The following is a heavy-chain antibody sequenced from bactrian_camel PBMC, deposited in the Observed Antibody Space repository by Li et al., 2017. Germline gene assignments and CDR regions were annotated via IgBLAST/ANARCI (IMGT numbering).Heavy chain of an antibody. V-gene: IGHV3S26*01. CDR3: AAGPRLYGGSWNFARWYKY. D-gene: IGHD2*01. Sequence: VQLVESGGGVVQPGGSLRLSCQASGYTYSSYCMGWFRQAPGKSGKEREGLAAIDSDGRTSYADSVKGRFTISQDNAANTLTLQMNSLTPEDTAMYFCAAGPRLYGGSWNFARWYKYWGQGTQVTVS. CDR1: GYTYSSYC. CDR2: IDSDGRT. J-gene: IGHJ4*01.